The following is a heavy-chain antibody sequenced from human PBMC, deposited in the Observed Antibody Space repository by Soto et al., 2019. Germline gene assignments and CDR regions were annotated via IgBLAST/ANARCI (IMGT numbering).Heavy chain of an antibody. CDR1: GYTFTSYG. Sequence: ASVKVSCKASGYTFTSYGISWVRQAPGQGREWMGWISAYNGNTNYAQKLQGRVSMTTDTSTSTAYMELRSLRSDDTAGDYCARLLAAQWLGLSRSCCDPRRQRTLVPAST. V-gene: IGHV1-18*01. CDR3: ARLLAAQWLGLSRSCCDP. D-gene: IGHD6-19*01. J-gene: IGHJ5*02. CDR2: ISAYNGNT.